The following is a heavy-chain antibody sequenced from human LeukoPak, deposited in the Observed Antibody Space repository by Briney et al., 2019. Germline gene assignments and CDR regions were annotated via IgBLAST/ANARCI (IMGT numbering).Heavy chain of an antibody. CDR1: GYTFTSYY. D-gene: IGHD6-19*01. Sequence: GASVKVSCKASGYTFTSYYMHWVRQAPGQGLGWMGIINPSGGSTSYAQKFQGRVTMTRDMSTSTVYMELSSLRSEDTAVYYCARARQYVGYSSGWYKDDYWGQGTLVTVSS. V-gene: IGHV1-46*01. J-gene: IGHJ4*02. CDR2: INPSGGST. CDR3: ARARQYVGYSSGWYKDDY.